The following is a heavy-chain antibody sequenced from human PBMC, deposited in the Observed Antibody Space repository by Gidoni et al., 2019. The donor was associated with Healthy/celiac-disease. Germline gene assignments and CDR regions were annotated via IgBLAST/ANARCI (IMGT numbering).Heavy chain of an antibody. CDR2: ISVSGGST. D-gene: IGHD3-22*01. Sequence: EVQLLESGGGLLQPGGSLRLSCAASGLHFSSYAMSWVRQAPGKGLEWVAAISVSGGSTYYADSVKGRFTISRDNSKNTLYLQMNSLRAEDTAVYYCATENDSSGYYFDYWGQGTLVTVSS. CDR1: GLHFSSYA. CDR3: ATENDSSGYYFDY. V-gene: IGHV3-23*01. J-gene: IGHJ4*02.